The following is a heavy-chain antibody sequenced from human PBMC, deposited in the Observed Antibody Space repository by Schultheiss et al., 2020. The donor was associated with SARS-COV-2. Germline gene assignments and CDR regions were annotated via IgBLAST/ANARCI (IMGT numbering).Heavy chain of an antibody. D-gene: IGHD6-13*01. CDR3: ARGAAAGTSYYYYYYGMDV. Sequence: GGSLRLSCAASGFTFSSYWMSWVRQAPGKGLEWVSAISGSGGSTYYADSVKGRFSISRDNSKNTLYLQMNSLRAEDTAVYYCARGAAAGTSYYYYYYGMDVWGQGTTVTVSS. CDR1: GFTFSSYW. J-gene: IGHJ6*02. CDR2: ISGSGGST. V-gene: IGHV3-23*01.